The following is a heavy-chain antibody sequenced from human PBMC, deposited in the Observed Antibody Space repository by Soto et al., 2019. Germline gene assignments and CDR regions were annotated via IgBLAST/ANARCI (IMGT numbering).Heavy chain of an antibody. Sequence: SETLSLTCTVSGGSISSSSYYWGWIRQPPGKGLEWIGSIYYSGSTYYNPSLKSRVTISVDTSKNQFSLKLSSVTAADTAVYYCAGYSGYDPVSGYYFDYWGQGTLVTVSS. CDR3: AGYSGYDPVSGYYFDY. D-gene: IGHD5-12*01. J-gene: IGHJ4*02. CDR1: GGSISSSSYY. V-gene: IGHV4-39*01. CDR2: IYYSGST.